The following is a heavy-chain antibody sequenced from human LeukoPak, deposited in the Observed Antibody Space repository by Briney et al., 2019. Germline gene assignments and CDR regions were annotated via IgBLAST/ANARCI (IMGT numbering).Heavy chain of an antibody. CDR2: ISGHGGTT. CDR1: GLTFGAYA. Sequence: GGSLRLSCVVSGLTFGAYAMHWVRQAPRRGLEWVSFISGHGGTTYYVDSVKRRFAISRDNTNNSLYLEMNSLTTADTALYYCAKLEVVPDPWADALDIWGQGTMVTVSS. J-gene: IGHJ3*02. CDR3: AKLEVVPDPWADALDI. V-gene: IGHV3-43*02. D-gene: IGHD3-22*01.